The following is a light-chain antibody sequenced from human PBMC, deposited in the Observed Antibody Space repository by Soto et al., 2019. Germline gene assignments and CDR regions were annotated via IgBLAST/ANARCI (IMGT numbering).Light chain of an antibody. CDR1: QSVSSD. CDR2: GAS. CDR3: QQYNNWWT. J-gene: IGKJ1*01. V-gene: IGKV3D-15*01. Sequence: EIVMTQSPATLSVSPGARATLSCRASQSVSSDLAWYQQKPGQAPSLLIYGASTRATGIPARFSGSGSGTECTLTISSLQSEDFAVYYWQQYNNWWTFGQGTKVEIK.